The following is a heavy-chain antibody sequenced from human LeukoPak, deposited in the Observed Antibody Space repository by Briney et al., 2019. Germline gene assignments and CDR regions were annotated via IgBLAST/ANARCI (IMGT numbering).Heavy chain of an antibody. Sequence: GGSLRLSCAASGFTFSSYAMHWVRQAPGKGLEWVAVISYDGSNKYYADSVKGRFTISRDNSKNTLYLQMNSLRAEDTAVYYCAKDSGEGEMIQPFDYWGQGTLSPSPQ. V-gene: IGHV3-30-3*01. CDR1: GFTFSSYA. CDR3: AKDSGEGEMIQPFDY. CDR2: ISYDGSNK. J-gene: IGHJ4*02. D-gene: IGHD5-18*01.